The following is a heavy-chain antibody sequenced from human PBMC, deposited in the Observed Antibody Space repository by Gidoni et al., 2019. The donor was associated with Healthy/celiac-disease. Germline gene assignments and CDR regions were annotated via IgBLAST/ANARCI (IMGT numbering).Heavy chain of an antibody. J-gene: IGHJ4*02. V-gene: IGHV3-23*01. CDR3: AKDLSQSPYFDY. D-gene: IGHD3-16*02. CDR2: MSGSGGNT. Sequence: EVQLLVSGGGLVQPGGYLRLSCAASGFPFSSYAMSWVRQAPGKGLEWVSAMSGSGGNTYYADSVKGRFTISRDNSKNTLYLQMNSLRAEDTAVYYCAKDLSQSPYFDYWGQGTLVTVSS. CDR1: GFPFSSYA.